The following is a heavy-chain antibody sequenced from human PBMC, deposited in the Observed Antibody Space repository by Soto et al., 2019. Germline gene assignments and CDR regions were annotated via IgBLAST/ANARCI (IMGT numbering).Heavy chain of an antibody. J-gene: IGHJ4*02. Sequence: QVQLQESGPGLVKPSQILSLTCLVNGASVSGDGSYCSWIRQHPGKGLEFIGYIHNSGRTYSNPSLENRVAISIDTSKNQFSLRLSSVTAAASAVYFCARDLGSEQWFFDNLGQGIMVTVSS. CDR3: ARDLGSEQWFFDN. D-gene: IGHD6-19*01. CDR1: GASVSGDGSY. CDR2: IHNSGRT. V-gene: IGHV4-31*03.